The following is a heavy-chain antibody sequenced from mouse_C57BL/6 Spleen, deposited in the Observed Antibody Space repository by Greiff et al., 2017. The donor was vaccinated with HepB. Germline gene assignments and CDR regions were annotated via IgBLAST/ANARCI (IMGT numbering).Heavy chain of an antibody. CDR2: IHPNSGST. Sequence: VQLKEPGAELVKPGASVKLSCKASGYTFTSYWMHWVKQRPGQGLEWIGMIHPNSGSTNYNEKFKSKATLTVDKSSSTAYMQLSSLTSEDSAVYYCARREVGRAMDYWGQGTSVTVSS. J-gene: IGHJ4*01. CDR3: ARREVGRAMDY. CDR1: GYTFTSYW. D-gene: IGHD4-1*01. V-gene: IGHV1-64*01.